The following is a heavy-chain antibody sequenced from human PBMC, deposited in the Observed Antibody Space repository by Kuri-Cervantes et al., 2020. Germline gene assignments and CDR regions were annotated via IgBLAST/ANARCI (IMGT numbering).Heavy chain of an antibody. CDR2: IIPIFGTA. CDR1: GCTFSSYA. D-gene: IGHD6-19*01. J-gene: IGHJ3*02. Sequence: SSVNVSCKASGCTFSSYAISWVRQAPGQGLEWMGGIIPIFGTANYAQKFQGRVTITADESTSTAYMELSSLSDEDTALYYCAKDQNHKYSSRRNDAFDIWGQGTMVTVSS. CDR3: AKDQNHKYSSRRNDAFDI. V-gene: IGHV1-69*13.